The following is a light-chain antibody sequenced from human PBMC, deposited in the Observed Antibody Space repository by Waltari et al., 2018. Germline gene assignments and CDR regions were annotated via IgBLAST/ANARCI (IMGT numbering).Light chain of an antibody. J-gene: IGKJ2*01. V-gene: IGKV3-11*01. CDR1: QSIRSY. CDR3: QQRGDGSPMYT. Sequence: ENVLTQSPATLSLSPGERATLSCRASQSIRSYLAWYQQKPGQAPRLLIYESSNRATGVPARFSGSGSGTDFTLTISSLEPEDFAVYYCQQRGDGSPMYTFGQGTKLDIK. CDR2: ESS.